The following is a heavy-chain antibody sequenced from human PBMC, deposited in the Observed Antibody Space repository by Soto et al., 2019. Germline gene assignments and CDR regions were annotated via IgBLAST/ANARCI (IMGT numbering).Heavy chain of an antibody. D-gene: IGHD4-4*01. V-gene: IGHV1-69*13. CDR1: GGTFSSYA. CDR2: IIPIFGTA. CDR3: AGYSNYYYGMDV. J-gene: IGHJ6*02. Sequence: SVKVSCKASGGTFSSYAISWVRQAPGQGLEWMGGIIPIFGTANYAQKFQGRVTITADESTSTAYMELSSLRSEDTAVYYCAGYSNYYYGMDVWGQGTTVTVSS.